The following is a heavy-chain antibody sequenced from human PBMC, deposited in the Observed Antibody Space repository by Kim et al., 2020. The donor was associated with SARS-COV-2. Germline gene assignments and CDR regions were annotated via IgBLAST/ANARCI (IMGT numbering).Heavy chain of an antibody. J-gene: IGHJ4*02. CDR1: GDSMTDMTHS. Sequence: SETLSLTCSVSGDSMTDMTHSWAWIRQPPGKGVEWLGTIHSTGTTFYNPSLKGRLTMSLDTSTSQFSLKLTSVTAGDTAVYFCARLRPYNWGLMGYLDDWGRGTLVSVSS. CDR3: ARLRPYNWGLMGYLDD. V-gene: IGHV4-39*01. D-gene: IGHD2-8*01. CDR2: IHSTGTT.